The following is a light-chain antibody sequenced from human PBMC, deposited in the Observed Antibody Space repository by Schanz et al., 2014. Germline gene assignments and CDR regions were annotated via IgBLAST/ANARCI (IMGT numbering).Light chain of an antibody. Sequence: QSVLTQPPSASGSPGQSVTISCTGTSSDVGGYNYVSWYQQYPGKAPRLMIYDVDKRPSGVPDRFSGSKSGNTASLTVSGLQAEDEADYYCCSYAGTSTWVFGGGTKLTVL. V-gene: IGLV2-8*01. CDR1: SSDVGGYNY. J-gene: IGLJ3*02. CDR3: CSYAGTSTWV. CDR2: DVD.